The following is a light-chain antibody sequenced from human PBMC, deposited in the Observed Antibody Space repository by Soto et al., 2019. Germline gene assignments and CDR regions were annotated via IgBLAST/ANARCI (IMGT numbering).Light chain of an antibody. V-gene: IGKV1-27*01. CDR2: AAS. J-gene: IGKJ1*01. Sequence: DSQMTQSPSSLSASVGDRVTITCRASQGISNYLAWYQQKPGKVPKLLIYAASTLQSGVPSQFSGSGSGTDFTLTTSSLQPEDVATYYCQKYNSAPRTFGQGSKV. CDR3: QKYNSAPRT. CDR1: QGISNY.